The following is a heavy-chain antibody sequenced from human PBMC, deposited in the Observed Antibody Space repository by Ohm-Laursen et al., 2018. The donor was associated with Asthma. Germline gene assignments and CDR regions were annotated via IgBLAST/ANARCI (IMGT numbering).Heavy chain of an antibody. Sequence: TLSLTCTVSGASIRSGGNYWSWIRQPPGKGLEWIGYSHYDGTTFYNPSLKSRVTISLDTPKNQFSLKVTSVSAADTAVYYCARAKTGFDYWGQGTLVTVSS. J-gene: IGHJ4*02. CDR3: ARAKTGFDY. CDR2: SHYDGTT. V-gene: IGHV4-31*03. CDR1: GASIRSGGNY.